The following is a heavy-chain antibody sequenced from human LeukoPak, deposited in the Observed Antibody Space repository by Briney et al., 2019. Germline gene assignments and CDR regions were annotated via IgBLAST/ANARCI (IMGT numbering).Heavy chain of an antibody. J-gene: IGHJ6*03. D-gene: IGHD6-13*01. Sequence: GASVKVSCKASGYTFTGYYMHWVRQAPGQGLEWMGWINPNSGGTNYAQKFRGRVTMTRDTSISTAYMELSRLRSDDTAVYYCARGWGSSWVYYYYYMDVWGKGTTVTVSS. CDR1: GYTFTGYY. CDR3: ARGWGSSWVYYYYYMDV. CDR2: INPNSGGT. V-gene: IGHV1-2*02.